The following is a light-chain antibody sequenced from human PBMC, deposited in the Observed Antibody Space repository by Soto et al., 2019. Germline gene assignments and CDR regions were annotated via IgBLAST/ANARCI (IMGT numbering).Light chain of an antibody. CDR3: SSYTSSRTYV. J-gene: IGLJ1*01. CDR2: DVS. CDR1: SSDVGGYNY. V-gene: IGLV2-14*01. Sequence: QSVLTQPASVSGSPGQSITISCTGTSSDVGGYNYVSWYQQHPGTAPKLMIYDVSNRPSGVSNRFSGSKSGNTASLTISGLKIEDEADYYCSSYTSSRTYVFGTGTKVXVL.